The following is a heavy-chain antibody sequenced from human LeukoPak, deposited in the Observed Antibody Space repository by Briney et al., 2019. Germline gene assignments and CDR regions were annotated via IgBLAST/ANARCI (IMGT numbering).Heavy chain of an antibody. CDR3: ARHDVRCSSTSCYTDDAFDI. CDR1: GYSISSGYY. V-gene: IGHV4-38-2*02. CDR2: IYHSGST. D-gene: IGHD2-2*02. Sequence: PSETLSLTCTVSGYSISSGYYWGWIRQPPGKGLEWIGSIYHSGSTYYNPSLKSRVTISVDTSKNQFSLKLSSVAAADTAVYYCARHDVRCSSTSCYTDDAFDIWGQGTMVTVSS. J-gene: IGHJ3*02.